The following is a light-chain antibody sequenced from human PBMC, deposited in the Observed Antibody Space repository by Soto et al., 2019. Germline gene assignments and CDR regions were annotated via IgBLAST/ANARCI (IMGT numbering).Light chain of an antibody. CDR2: DAS. CDR1: QSVSSY. CDR3: HQRSNWPPVT. Sequence: EIVLTQSPATLSLSPGERATLSCRASQSVSSYLAWYQQKPGQAPRLLIYDASNRATGILARFSSSGSGTDVALTISSLEPEDFAIYYCHQRSNWPPVTFGGGTKVEIK. J-gene: IGKJ4*01. V-gene: IGKV3-11*01.